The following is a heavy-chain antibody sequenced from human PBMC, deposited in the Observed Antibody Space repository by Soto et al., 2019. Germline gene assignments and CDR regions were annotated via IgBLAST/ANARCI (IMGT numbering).Heavy chain of an antibody. J-gene: IGHJ5*02. Sequence: TLSLICTVSGGSISSGGYYWSWIRQHPGKGLEWIGYIYYSGSTYYNPSLKSRVTISVDTSKNQFSLKLSSVTAADTAVYYCARVRIWFGEPINWFDPWGQGTLVTVSS. CDR2: IYYSGST. V-gene: IGHV4-31*03. CDR3: ARVRIWFGEPINWFDP. D-gene: IGHD3-10*01. CDR1: GGSISSGGYY.